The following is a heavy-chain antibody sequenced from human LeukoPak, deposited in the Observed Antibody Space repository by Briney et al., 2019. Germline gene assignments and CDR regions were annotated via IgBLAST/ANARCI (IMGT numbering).Heavy chain of an antibody. J-gene: IGHJ4*02. CDR3: ARVNQVFGVYYFDY. Sequence: GGSLRPSCAASGFTFSSYWMSWVRQAPGKGLEWVANIKQDGSEKYYVDSVKGRFTISRDNAKNSLYLQMNSLRAEDTAVYYCARVNQVFGVYYFDYWGQGTLVTVSS. CDR1: GFTFSSYW. D-gene: IGHD3-16*01. V-gene: IGHV3-7*01. CDR2: IKQDGSEK.